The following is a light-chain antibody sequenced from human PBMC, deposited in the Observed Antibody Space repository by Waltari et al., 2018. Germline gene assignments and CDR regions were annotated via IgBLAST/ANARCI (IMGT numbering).Light chain of an antibody. CDR2: DVT. Sequence: QSALTQPRSVSGSPGPSVTISCTGTRSDVGAFDYVPWYHQRPGKAPKLIIYDVTERPSGVSNRFSGSKSGNTASLTISGLQAEDEADYYCCSYAGSVVFGGGTKLTVL. V-gene: IGLV2-11*01. J-gene: IGLJ2*01. CDR1: RSDVGAFDY. CDR3: CSYAGSVV.